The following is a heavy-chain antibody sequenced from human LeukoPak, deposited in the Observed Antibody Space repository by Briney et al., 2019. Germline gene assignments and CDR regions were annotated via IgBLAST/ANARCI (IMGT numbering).Heavy chain of an antibody. CDR2: ISSSSSYI. Sequence: GGSLRLSCAASGFTFSSYSMNWVRQAPGKGLEWVSSISSSSSYIYYADSVKGRFTISRDNAKNSLYLQMNSLRAEDTAVYYCAREGDYGDYFDYWGQGTLVTVSS. CDR3: AREGDYGDYFDY. J-gene: IGHJ4*02. V-gene: IGHV3-21*01. CDR1: GFTFSSYS. D-gene: IGHD4-17*01.